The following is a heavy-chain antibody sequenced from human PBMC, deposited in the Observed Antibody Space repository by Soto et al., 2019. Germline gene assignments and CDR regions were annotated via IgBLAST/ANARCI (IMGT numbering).Heavy chain of an antibody. CDR2: INHSGST. J-gene: IGHJ4*02. CDR1: GGSFSGYY. D-gene: IGHD6-19*01. Sequence: QVQLQQWGAGLLKPSETLSLTCAVYGGSFSGYYWSWIRQPPGKGLVWIGEINHSGSTNYNPSLKSRVTISVDTSKNQFSLKLSSVTAADTAVYYCARGIAVAGPHFDYWGQGTLVTVSS. CDR3: ARGIAVAGPHFDY. V-gene: IGHV4-34*01.